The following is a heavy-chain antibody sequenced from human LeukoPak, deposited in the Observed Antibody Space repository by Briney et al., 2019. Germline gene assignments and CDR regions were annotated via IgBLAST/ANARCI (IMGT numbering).Heavy chain of an antibody. CDR2: INSDGSST. CDR1: GFTFSTYA. Sequence: PGGSLRLSCAGSGFTFSTYAMSWVRQAPGKGLVWVSRINSDGSSTSYADSVKGRFTISRDNAKNTLYLQMNSLRAEDTAVYYCARAGANLRSSGYLYWGQGTLVTVSS. CDR3: ARAGANLRSSGYLY. J-gene: IGHJ4*02. D-gene: IGHD3-22*01. V-gene: IGHV3-74*01.